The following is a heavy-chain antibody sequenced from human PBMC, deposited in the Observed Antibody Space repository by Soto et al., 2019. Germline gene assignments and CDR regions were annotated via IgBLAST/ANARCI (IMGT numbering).Heavy chain of an antibody. Sequence: PGGSLRLSCAASGFTFSSYAMSWVRQAPGKGLEWVSAISGSGGSTYYADSVKGRFTISGDNSKNTLYLQMNSLRAEDTAVYYCAKAKGRAYYYDSSGYYWFDYWGQGT. CDR3: AKAKGRAYYYDSSGYYWFDY. J-gene: IGHJ4*02. D-gene: IGHD3-22*01. V-gene: IGHV3-23*01. CDR1: GFTFSSYA. CDR2: ISGSGGST.